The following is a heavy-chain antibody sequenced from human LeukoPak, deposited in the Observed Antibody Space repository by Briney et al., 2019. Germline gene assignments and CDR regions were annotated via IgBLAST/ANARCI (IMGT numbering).Heavy chain of an antibody. J-gene: IGHJ4*02. CDR1: DYSISNGYY. CDR2: IYHSGST. CDR3: ASGEGQIQLWSFSLLFDY. Sequence: SETLSLTCNVSDYSISNGYYWGWMRQPPGKGLEWIGSIYHSGSTSYNPSLKSRVTISVDTSKNQFSLKLSSVTAADTTMYYCASGEGQIQLWSFSLLFDYWGQGTLVTVSS. D-gene: IGHD5-18*01. V-gene: IGHV4-38-2*02.